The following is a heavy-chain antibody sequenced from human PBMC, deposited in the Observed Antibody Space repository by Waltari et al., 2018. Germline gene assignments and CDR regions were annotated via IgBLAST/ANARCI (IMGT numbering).Heavy chain of an antibody. CDR3: ARASAIFGVGGD. J-gene: IGHJ4*02. Sequence: QVQLQESGPGLVKPSQTLALTCTVSGGSISSCGYYWRWIRQHPEKGLEWIGYIYYSGSTYYNPSLKSRVTISVDTSKNQFSLKLSSVTAADTAVYYCARASAIFGVGGDWGQGTLVTVSS. CDR1: GGSISSCGYY. CDR2: IYYSGST. D-gene: IGHD3-3*01. V-gene: IGHV4-31*03.